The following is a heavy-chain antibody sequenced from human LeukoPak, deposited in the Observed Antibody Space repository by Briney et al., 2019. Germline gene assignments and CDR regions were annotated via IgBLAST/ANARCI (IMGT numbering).Heavy chain of an antibody. Sequence: SETLSLTCAVYGGSFSGYYWSWIRQPPGKGLEWIGEINHSGSTNYNPSPKSRVTISVDTSKNQFSLKLTSVTAADTAVYYCARRALLWFGELNYYYYYYMDVWGKGTTVTISS. CDR3: ARRALLWFGELNYYYYYYMDV. J-gene: IGHJ6*03. V-gene: IGHV4-34*01. CDR1: GGSFSGYY. CDR2: INHSGST. D-gene: IGHD3-10*01.